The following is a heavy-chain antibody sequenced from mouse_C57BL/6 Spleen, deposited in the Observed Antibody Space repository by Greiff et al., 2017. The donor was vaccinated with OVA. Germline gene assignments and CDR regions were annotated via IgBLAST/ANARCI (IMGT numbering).Heavy chain of an antibody. CDR2: IRNKANGYTT. Sequence: EVKLVESGGGLVQPGGSLSLSCAASGFTFTDYYMSWVRQPPGKALEWLGFIRNKANGYTTEYSAAVKGRFTISRDNSQSILYLQMTALGAEDSATDYCASSDGYYDAMDYWGQGTSVTVSS. V-gene: IGHV7-3*01. J-gene: IGHJ4*01. CDR3: ASSDGYYDAMDY. D-gene: IGHD2-3*01. CDR1: GFTFTDYY.